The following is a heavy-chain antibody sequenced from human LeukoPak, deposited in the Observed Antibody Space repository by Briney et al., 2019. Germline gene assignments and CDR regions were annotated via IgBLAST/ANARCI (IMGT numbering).Heavy chain of an antibody. CDR1: GGTFSSYA. Sequence: SVKVSCKASGGTFSSYAISWVRQAPGQGLEWMGRIIPIFGTANYAQKFQGRVTITTDESTSTAYMELSSLRSEDTAVYYCARAYYYGSGSLQWSYYFDYWGQGTLVTVSS. D-gene: IGHD3-10*01. CDR2: IIPIFGTA. CDR3: ARAYYYGSGSLQWSYYFDY. J-gene: IGHJ4*02. V-gene: IGHV1-69*05.